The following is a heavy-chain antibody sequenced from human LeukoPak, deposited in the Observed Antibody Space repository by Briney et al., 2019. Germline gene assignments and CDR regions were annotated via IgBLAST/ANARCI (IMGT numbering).Heavy chain of an antibody. CDR3: ARSIAAAGTTDAFDI. Sequence: SETLSLTCTVSGGSISSYYWSWIRQPPGKGLEWIGYIYYSGSTNYNPSLKSRVTISVDTSKNQFSLKLSSVTAADTAVYYCARSIAAAGTTDAFDIWGQGTMVTVSS. CDR1: GGSISSYY. D-gene: IGHD6-13*01. J-gene: IGHJ3*02. CDR2: IYYSGST. V-gene: IGHV4-59*01.